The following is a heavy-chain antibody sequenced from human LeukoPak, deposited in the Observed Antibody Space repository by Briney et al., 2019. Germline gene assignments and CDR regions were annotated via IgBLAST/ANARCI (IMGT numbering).Heavy chain of an antibody. Sequence: SETLSLTCTVSGGSISSYYWSWIRQPPGKGLEWIGYIYYSGSTYYNPSLKSRVTISVDTSKNQFSLKLSSVTAADTAVSYCASDPRGLEDWFDPWGQGTLVTVSS. CDR3: ASDPRGLEDWFDP. V-gene: IGHV4-59*12. J-gene: IGHJ5*02. D-gene: IGHD1-1*01. CDR2: IYYSGST. CDR1: GGSISSYY.